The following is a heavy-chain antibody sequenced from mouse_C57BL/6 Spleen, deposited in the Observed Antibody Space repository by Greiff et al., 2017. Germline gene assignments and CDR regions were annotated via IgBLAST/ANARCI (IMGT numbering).Heavy chain of an antibody. CDR1: GYTFTSYW. V-gene: IGHV1-50*01. J-gene: IGHJ3*01. Sequence: QVQLQQPGAELVKPGASVKLSCKASGYTFTSYWMQWVKQRPGQGLEWIGAIDPSDSYTNYNQKFKGKATLTVDTSSSTAYMQLSSLTSEDSAVYYCARRNYYGSSSFAYWGQGTLVTVSA. CDR2: IDPSDSYT. CDR3: ARRNYYGSSSFAY. D-gene: IGHD1-1*01.